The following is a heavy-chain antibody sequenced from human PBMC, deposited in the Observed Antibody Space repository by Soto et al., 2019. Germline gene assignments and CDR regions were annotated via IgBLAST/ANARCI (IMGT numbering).Heavy chain of an antibody. V-gene: IGHV4-34*01. CDR3: VRGPYNYNSRYFDY. D-gene: IGHD1-1*01. CDR1: GGSFSGYF. J-gene: IGHJ4*02. Sequence: SETLSLTCTVSGGSFSGYFCTWIRQPPGKGLEWLAEINHSGITNYNPSVESRVSMSVDTSKNQFSLRLYSVTAADTAVYYCVRGPYNYNSRYFDYWGQGTLVTVSS. CDR2: INHSGIT.